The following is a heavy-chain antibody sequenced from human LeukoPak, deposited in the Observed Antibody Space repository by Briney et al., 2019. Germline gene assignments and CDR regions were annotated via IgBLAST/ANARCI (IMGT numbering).Heavy chain of an antibody. D-gene: IGHD5-18*01. V-gene: IGHV3-66*02. J-gene: IGHJ4*02. CDR3: ARDETHTAYFDY. CDR1: GFTFSSNY. CDR2: IYSGGNT. Sequence: GGSLRLSCAASGFTFSSNYMSWVRQAPGKELEWVSGIYSGGNTYYSDYVKGRLSISRDNSNNTLYLQMNNLRPEDTAVYYCARDETHTAYFDYWGQGTLVTVSS.